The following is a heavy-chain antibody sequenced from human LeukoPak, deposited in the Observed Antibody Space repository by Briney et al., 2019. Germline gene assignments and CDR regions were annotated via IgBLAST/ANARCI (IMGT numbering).Heavy chain of an antibody. V-gene: IGHV4-4*07. D-gene: IGHD6-19*01. Sequence: SETLSLTCTVSGGSISSYYWSWFRPPAPKGLEWIGRIYTSGSTNYNPSLKSRVTMSVDTSKNQFSLKLSSVTAADTAVYYCARGLIAVAGTFIGWFDPWGQGTLVTVSS. CDR1: GGSISSYY. J-gene: IGHJ5*02. CDR2: IYTSGST. CDR3: ARGLIAVAGTFIGWFDP.